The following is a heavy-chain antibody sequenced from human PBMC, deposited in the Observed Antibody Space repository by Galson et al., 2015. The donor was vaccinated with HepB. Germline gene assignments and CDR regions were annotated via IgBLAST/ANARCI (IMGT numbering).Heavy chain of an antibody. CDR3: ARQFGSPSYYYAMDV. CDR2: MYYSGTT. J-gene: IGHJ6*02. V-gene: IGHV4-59*01. CDR1: GGSITSFY. D-gene: IGHD3-10*01. Sequence: ETLSLTCAVSGGSITSFYWSWIRQPPGKGLEWIGYMYYSGTTNYSPSLKSRVTISVDTSKNQISLQLSSVTAADTAIYYCARQFGSPSYYYAMDVWGQGTTVTVSS.